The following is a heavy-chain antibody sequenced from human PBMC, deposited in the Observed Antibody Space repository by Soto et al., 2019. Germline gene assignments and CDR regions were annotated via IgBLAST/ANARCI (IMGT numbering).Heavy chain of an antibody. D-gene: IGHD3-22*01. CDR3: AGDPDSHYNDSHAYSYP. J-gene: IGHJ5*02. Sequence: SETLSLTCNVSGGSISSGDYYWSWIRQPPGKGLEWIGYIYFSESTSYNPSLKSRVTISGDKSKNQFSLRLTSVTAADTAVYYCAGDPDSHYNDSHAYSYPWGQGTLVTVSS. CDR2: IYFSEST. CDR1: GGSISSGDYY. V-gene: IGHV4-30-4*01.